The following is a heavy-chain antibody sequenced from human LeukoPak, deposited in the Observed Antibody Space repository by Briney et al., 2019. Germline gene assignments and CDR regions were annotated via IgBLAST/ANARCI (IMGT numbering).Heavy chain of an antibody. V-gene: IGHV4-59*01. CDR1: GGSISSYY. D-gene: IGHD3-9*01. Sequence: SETLSLTCTVSGGSISSYYWSWIRQPPGKGLEWIGYIYYSGSTNYNPSLKSRVTISVDTSKNQFSLKLSSVTAADTAVYYCARDRPDILTGYHYFDYWGQGTLVTVSS. CDR2: IYYSGST. J-gene: IGHJ4*02. CDR3: ARDRPDILTGYHYFDY.